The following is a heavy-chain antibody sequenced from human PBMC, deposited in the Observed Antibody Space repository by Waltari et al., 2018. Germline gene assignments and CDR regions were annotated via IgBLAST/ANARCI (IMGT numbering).Heavy chain of an antibody. CDR2: IIPIFCKR. V-gene: IGHV1-69*13. J-gene: IGHJ4*02. CDR3: AREGIAAACTFPLYYFDY. CDR1: GGTFSSYA. Sequence: QVQLVQSGAEVKKPGSSVKVSCKASGGTFSSYAISWVRQAPGQGLEWMGGIIPIFCKRNDAQKFQGRVTITADESKRTAYNGVRSLGTEETAVEYCAREGIAAACTFPLYYFDYRGQGTLVTVSP. D-gene: IGHD6-13*01.